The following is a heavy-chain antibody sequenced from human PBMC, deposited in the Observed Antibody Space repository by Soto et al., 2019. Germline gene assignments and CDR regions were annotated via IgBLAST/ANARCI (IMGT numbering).Heavy chain of an antibody. Sequence: GASVKVSCKASGYTFTSYAMHWVRQAPGQRLEWMGWINAGNGNTKYSQKFQGRVTITRDTSASTAYMELSSLRSEDTAVYYCARGGAAAGTPTYYYYGMDVWGQGTTVTVSS. J-gene: IGHJ6*02. CDR2: INAGNGNT. D-gene: IGHD6-13*01. CDR3: ARGGAAAGTPTYYYYGMDV. V-gene: IGHV1-3*01. CDR1: GYTFTSYA.